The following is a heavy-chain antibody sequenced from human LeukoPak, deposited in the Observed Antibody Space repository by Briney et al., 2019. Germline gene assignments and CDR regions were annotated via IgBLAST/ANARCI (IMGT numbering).Heavy chain of an antibody. V-gene: IGHV4-59*01. CDR1: GGSLSSYY. Sequence: SETLSLTCTVSGGSLSSYYCSWLRQPPGKGLEWIGYIYYSGSTNYNPSLKSRVTISVDTSKNQFSLKLSSVTAADTAVYYCAIGRYCSSSSCPWYYYYGMDVWGQGTTVTVSS. J-gene: IGHJ6*02. CDR3: AIGRYCSSSSCPWYYYYGMDV. D-gene: IGHD2-2*01. CDR2: IYYSGST.